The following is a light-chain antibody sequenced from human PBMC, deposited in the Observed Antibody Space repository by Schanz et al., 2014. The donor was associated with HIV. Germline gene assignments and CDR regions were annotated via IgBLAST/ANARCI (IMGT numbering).Light chain of an antibody. CDR2: ATY. J-gene: IGLJ3*02. CDR3: AGWDDSLNVWV. V-gene: IGLV1-44*01. CDR1: SSNIKINA. Sequence: QSVLTQPPSASGTPGQRVTISCSGSSSNIKINAVHWYQHLPATGPKLLIYATYNRPSGVPDRFSGSGSDTSASLAISGLQSEDEADYYCAGWDDSLNVWVFGGGTKLTVL.